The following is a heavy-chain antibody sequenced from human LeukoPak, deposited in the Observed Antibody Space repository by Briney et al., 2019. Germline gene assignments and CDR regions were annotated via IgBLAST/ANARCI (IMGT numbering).Heavy chain of an antibody. Sequence: GGSLRLSCAASGFTFSSYSVIWVRQAPGKGLEWISYIIYTSSTIYYADSVRGRFTISRDNAKNSLYLQMSSLRAEDTAVYYCARDGLRFLEWLKIAYYMGVWGKGTTVTVSS. V-gene: IGHV3-48*01. D-gene: IGHD3-3*01. CDR2: IIYTSSTI. CDR3: ARDGLRFLEWLKIAYYMGV. J-gene: IGHJ6*03. CDR1: GFTFSSYS.